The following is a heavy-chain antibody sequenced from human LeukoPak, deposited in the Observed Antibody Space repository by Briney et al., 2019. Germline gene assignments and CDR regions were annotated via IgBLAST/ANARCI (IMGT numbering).Heavy chain of an antibody. CDR1: GYTFTDYY. J-gene: IGHJ4*02. CDR2: IHPNSGAT. CDR3: ARDMGRYSGYDYDY. Sequence: ASVKVSCKTSGYTFTDYYLHWVRQAPGQGLEWVGWIHPNSGATHYAQKFQGRLTMTRDTSITTGYMELTSLRSDDTAVYYCARDMGRYSGYDYDYWGQGTLVTASS. D-gene: IGHD5-12*01. V-gene: IGHV1-2*02.